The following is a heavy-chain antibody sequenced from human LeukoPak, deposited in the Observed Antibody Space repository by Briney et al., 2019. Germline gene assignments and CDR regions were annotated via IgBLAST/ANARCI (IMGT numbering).Heavy chain of an antibody. J-gene: IGHJ4*02. Sequence: KSSETLSLTCTVSGGSISSSSYYWGWIRQPPGKGLEWIGSIYYSGSTYYNPSLKSRVTISVDTSKNQFSLKLSSVTAADTAVYYCARSGWYGAYYFDYWGQGTPVTVSS. CDR2: IYYSGST. CDR3: ARSGWYGAYYFDY. D-gene: IGHD6-19*01. V-gene: IGHV4-39*01. CDR1: GGSISSSSYY.